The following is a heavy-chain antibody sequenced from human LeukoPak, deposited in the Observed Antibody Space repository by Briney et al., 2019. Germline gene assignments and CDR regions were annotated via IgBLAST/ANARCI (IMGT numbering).Heavy chain of an antibody. CDR3: ARARSRITMTVAVTRGYYFDY. D-gene: IGHD3-22*01. V-gene: IGHV3-23*01. J-gene: IGHJ4*02. CDR1: GFTFSNYD. CDR2: ISGRGGNT. Sequence: GGSLRLSCAASGFTFSNYDMNWLRQAPGKGLEWVSGISGRGGNTNYADSVKGRFTISRDNSKNTLYLQMTSLRAEDTAIYYCARARSRITMTVAVTRGYYFDYWGQGTLVTVSS.